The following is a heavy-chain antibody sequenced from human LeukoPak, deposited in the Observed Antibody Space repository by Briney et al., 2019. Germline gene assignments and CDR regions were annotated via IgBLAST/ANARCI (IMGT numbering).Heavy chain of an antibody. D-gene: IGHD2-8*02. V-gene: IGHV4-39*07. CDR3: ARALGTGLVDY. J-gene: IGHJ4*02. Sequence: SETLSLTCSVSGGSISDYWVWIRQPPGKGVEWIGSIYYTGSTYYNPSLKSRVTLSLDTSNKRFSLKLNSVTAADTAVYYCARALGTGLVDYWGQGTLVTVSS. CDR2: IYYTGST. CDR1: GGSISDY.